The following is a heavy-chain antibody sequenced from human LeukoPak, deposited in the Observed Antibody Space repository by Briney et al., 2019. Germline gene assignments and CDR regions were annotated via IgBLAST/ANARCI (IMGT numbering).Heavy chain of an antibody. CDR2: ISGSGSNT. D-gene: IGHD1-1*01. V-gene: IGHV3-23*01. Sequence: PGGSLRLSSAASGFTFTNYAMTWVRQAPGQGLEWVSVISGSGSNTDCADSVKGRFTISRDNSKNTLSLQMNRLRAEDTAIYYCAKVVGTGTTPTDYWGQGTLVTVSS. CDR1: GFTFTNYA. J-gene: IGHJ4*02. CDR3: AKVVGTGTTPTDY.